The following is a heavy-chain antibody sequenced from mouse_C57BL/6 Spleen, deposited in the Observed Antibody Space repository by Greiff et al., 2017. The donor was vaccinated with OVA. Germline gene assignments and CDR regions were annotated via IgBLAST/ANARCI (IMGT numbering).Heavy chain of an antibody. V-gene: IGHV6-3*01. CDR3: TAPSYYGSSALAY. Sequence: DVMLVESGGGLVQPGGSMKLSCVASGFTFSNYWMNWVRQSPEKGLEWVAQIRLKSDNYATHYAVSVKGRFTISRDDSKSSVYLQMNNLRAEDTEIYYCTAPSYYGSSALAYWGQGTLVTVSA. CDR1: GFTFSNYW. CDR2: IRLKSDNYAT. J-gene: IGHJ3*01. D-gene: IGHD1-1*01.